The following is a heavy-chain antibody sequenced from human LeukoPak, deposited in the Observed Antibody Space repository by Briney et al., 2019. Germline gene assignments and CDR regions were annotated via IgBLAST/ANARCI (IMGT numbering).Heavy chain of an antibody. CDR3: ARDLHYYDSSAGDSSGGAFDY. Sequence: GGSLRLSCAASGFTFSSYGMRWVRQAPGKGLEWVAVIWYDGSNKYYADSVKGRFTISRDNSKNTLYLQMNSLRAEDTAVYYCARDLHYYDSSAGDSSGGAFDYWGQGTLVTVSS. CDR2: IWYDGSNK. J-gene: IGHJ4*02. V-gene: IGHV3-33*01. D-gene: IGHD3-22*01. CDR1: GFTFSSYG.